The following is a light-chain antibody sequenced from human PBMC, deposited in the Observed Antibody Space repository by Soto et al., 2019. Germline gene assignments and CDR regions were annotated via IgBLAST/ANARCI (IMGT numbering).Light chain of an antibody. CDR2: GAS. Sequence: EIVLTQSPGTLSLSPGERATLSCRASQSVSSYLAWYQQKPGQAPRLLIYGASSRATGIPDRFSGSGSGTDFTLTISRLEPEDFAVYYCQQFVNSRTFGQGTKVDI. V-gene: IGKV3-20*01. CDR1: QSVSSY. CDR3: QQFVNSRT. J-gene: IGKJ1*01.